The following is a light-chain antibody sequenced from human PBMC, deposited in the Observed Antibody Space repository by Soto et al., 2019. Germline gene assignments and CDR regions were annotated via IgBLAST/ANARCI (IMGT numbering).Light chain of an antibody. V-gene: IGKV3-20*01. Sequence: EIVLTQSPSTLSLSPGERATLSCRASQTVGRNYLAWYQQKPGQAPRLLIYHASNRATGIPDRFSGSGSGTDFTLNISRLEPEDFAVYYCQQYASSPLTFGGGAKVEI. CDR2: HAS. CDR3: QQYASSPLT. CDR1: QTVGRNY. J-gene: IGKJ4*01.